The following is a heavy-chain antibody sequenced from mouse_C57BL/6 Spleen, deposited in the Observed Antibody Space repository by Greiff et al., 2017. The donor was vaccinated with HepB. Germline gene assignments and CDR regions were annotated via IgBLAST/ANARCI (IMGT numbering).Heavy chain of an antibody. D-gene: IGHD1-1*01. CDR2: ISSGSSTI. J-gene: IGHJ3*01. CDR1: GFTFSDYG. CDR3: ARVDYGSSPAWFAY. V-gene: IGHV5-17*01. Sequence: EVQLVESGGGLVKPGGSLKLSCAASGFTFSDYGMHWVRQAPEKGLEWVAYISSGSSTIYYADTVKGRFTISRDNAKNTLFLQMTSLRSEDTAMYYCARVDYGSSPAWFAYWGQGTLVTVSA.